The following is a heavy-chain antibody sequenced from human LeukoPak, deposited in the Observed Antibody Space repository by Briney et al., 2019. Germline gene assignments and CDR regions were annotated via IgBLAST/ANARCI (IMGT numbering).Heavy chain of an antibody. CDR1: GFTFSSYW. V-gene: IGHV3-74*01. J-gene: IGHJ6*02. CDR2: INSDGTTT. CDR3: ARGNYYGMDV. Sequence: PGGSLRLSCAASGFTFSSYWMHWVRQAPGKGLLWVSRINSDGTTTYYADSVKGRFTISRDNAKNMLYLQVNSLRAEDTAVYYCARGNYYGMDVWGQGTTVTVSS.